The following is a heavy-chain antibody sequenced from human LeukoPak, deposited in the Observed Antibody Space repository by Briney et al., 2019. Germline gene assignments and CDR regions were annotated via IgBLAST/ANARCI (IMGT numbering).Heavy chain of an antibody. Sequence: ASVKVSCKASGYTFTGYYMHWVRQAPGQGLEWMGWINPNSGGTNYAQKFQGRVTMTRDTSICTAYMELSRLRSDDTAVYYCARGRGRFLEWLALFDYWGQGTQVTVSS. D-gene: IGHD3-3*01. CDR2: INPNSGGT. J-gene: IGHJ4*02. CDR3: ARGRGRFLEWLALFDY. V-gene: IGHV1-2*02. CDR1: GYTFTGYY.